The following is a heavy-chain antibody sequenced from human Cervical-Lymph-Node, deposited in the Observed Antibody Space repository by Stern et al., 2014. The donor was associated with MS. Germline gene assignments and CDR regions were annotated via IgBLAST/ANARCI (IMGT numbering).Heavy chain of an antibody. Sequence: QVQLVQSGAEVKKPGSSVKVSCKASGGTFSTYAISWVRQAPGQGLEWMGGIIPIFGTANYAQKFQGRVTITADESTTTAYMELSSLRSEDTAVYYCATSPNYYGSGIYYLFDYWGQGTLVTVSS. D-gene: IGHD3-10*01. CDR3: ATSPNYYGSGIYYLFDY. CDR1: GGTFSTYA. V-gene: IGHV1-69*01. J-gene: IGHJ4*02. CDR2: IIPIFGTA.